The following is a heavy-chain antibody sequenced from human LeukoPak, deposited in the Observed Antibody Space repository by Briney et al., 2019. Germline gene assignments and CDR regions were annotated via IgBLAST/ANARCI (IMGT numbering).Heavy chain of an antibody. CDR3: ARRTPRYYYYMDV. D-gene: IGHD1-14*01. J-gene: IGHJ6*03. Sequence: SETLSLTCAGYGGSFSGYYWSWIRQPPGKGLEWIGEINHSGSTNYNPSLKSRVTISVDTSKNQFSLKLSSVTAADTGVYYCARRTPRYYYYMDVWGKGTTVTISS. CDR1: GGSFSGYY. V-gene: IGHV4-34*01. CDR2: INHSGST.